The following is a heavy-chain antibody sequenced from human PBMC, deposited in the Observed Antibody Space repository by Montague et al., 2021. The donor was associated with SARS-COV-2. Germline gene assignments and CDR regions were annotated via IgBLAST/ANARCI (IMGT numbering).Heavy chain of an antibody. CDR1: GGSFSDYH. CDR2: INYGGST. CDR3: ARGAPGH. V-gene: IGHV4-34*01. J-gene: IGHJ4*02. D-gene: IGHD1-1*01. Sequence: SGTLSLTCAVYGGSFSDYHWTWIRQSPGGGLEWIGQINYGGSTKYNPSLRSRVTISIDTSKNQFSLKLTSVTAADTAVYYCARGAPGHWGQGTLVTVSS.